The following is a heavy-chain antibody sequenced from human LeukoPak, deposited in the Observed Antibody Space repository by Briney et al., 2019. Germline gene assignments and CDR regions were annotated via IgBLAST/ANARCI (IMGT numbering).Heavy chain of an antibody. J-gene: IGHJ4*02. CDR1: GGSINSGGYY. D-gene: IGHD3-3*01. V-gene: IGHV4-31*03. CDR3: ARVITIVDDFWSGYRSDPLDY. CDR2: IYSSGST. Sequence: SETLSLACTVSGGSINSGGYYWSWIRQRPGKGLEYFGYIYSSGSTYYNPSLKSRVTISMDTSKNQFSLTLTSVTAADTAVYYCARVITIVDDFWSGYRSDPLDYWGQGTLVTVSS.